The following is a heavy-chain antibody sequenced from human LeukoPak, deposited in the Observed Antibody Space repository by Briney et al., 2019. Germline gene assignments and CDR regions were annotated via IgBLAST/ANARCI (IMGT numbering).Heavy chain of an antibody. CDR1: GYTFTGYY. D-gene: IGHD6-13*01. CDR2: INPNSGGT. J-gene: IGHJ6*02. Sequence: ASVKVSCKASGYTFTGYYMHWVRQAPGQGLEWMGWINPNSGGTNYAQKLQGRVTMTRDTSISTAYMELSSLRSEDTAVYYCASGAAAGYDFFRMDVWGQGTTVTVSS. CDR3: ASGAAAGYDFFRMDV. V-gene: IGHV1-2*02.